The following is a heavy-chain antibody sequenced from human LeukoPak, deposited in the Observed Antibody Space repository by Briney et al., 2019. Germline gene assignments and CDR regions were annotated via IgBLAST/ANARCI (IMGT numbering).Heavy chain of an antibody. J-gene: IGHJ4*02. V-gene: IGHV3-30*18. CDR2: ISYDGSNK. CDR3: AKDGPAFDY. Sequence: GGSLRLSCAASGFTFSSYGMHWVRQAPGKGLEWVAVISYDGSNKYYADSVKGRFTISRDNSKNTLYLQMNSLRAEDTAVYYCAKDGPAFDYWGQGTLVTVSS. CDR1: GFTFSSYG.